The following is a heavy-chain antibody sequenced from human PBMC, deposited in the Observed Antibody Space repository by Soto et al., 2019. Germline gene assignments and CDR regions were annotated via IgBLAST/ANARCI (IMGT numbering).Heavy chain of an antibody. V-gene: IGHV3-33*01. J-gene: IGHJ6*02. CDR3: ARGSKLGYYGMDV. D-gene: IGHD2-2*01. Sequence: QVQLVESGGGVVQPGRSLRLSCAASGFTFSSYGMHWVRQAPGKGLEWVAVIWYDGGNKYFADSVKGRFTISRDKSKNSLYLQMNTLGAEYTAVYYCARGSKLGYYGMDVWGQGTTVTVSS. CDR2: IWYDGGNK. CDR1: GFTFSSYG.